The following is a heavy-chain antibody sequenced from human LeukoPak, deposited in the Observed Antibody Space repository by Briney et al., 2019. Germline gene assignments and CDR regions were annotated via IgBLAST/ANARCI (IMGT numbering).Heavy chain of an antibody. CDR1: GFTFRSSW. J-gene: IGHJ4*02. V-gene: IGHV3-33*08. D-gene: IGHD3-10*01. CDR3: ARAGYYGSGSQDTFDY. Sequence: QPGGSLRLSCAASGFTFRSSWMHWVRQAPGKGLEWVAVVWYDGSDKYYADSVKGRFTISRDNSKNTLYLQMNSLRAEDTAVYYCARAGYYGSGSQDTFDYWGQGTLVTVSS. CDR2: VWYDGSDK.